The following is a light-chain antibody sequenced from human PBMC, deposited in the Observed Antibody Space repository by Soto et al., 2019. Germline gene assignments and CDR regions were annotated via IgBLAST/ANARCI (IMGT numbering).Light chain of an antibody. CDR2: WAS. Sequence: ILVTQSPASLAVSLGERAPINCKSSQSVLYSSNNKNYLAWYQQKPRQPPKLLIYWASTRESGVPDRFSGSGSGTDFTLTISSLQAEDVAVYYCQQYYNTPLTFGGGTKVDIK. J-gene: IGKJ4*01. V-gene: IGKV4-1*01. CDR1: QSVLYSSNNKNY. CDR3: QQYYNTPLT.